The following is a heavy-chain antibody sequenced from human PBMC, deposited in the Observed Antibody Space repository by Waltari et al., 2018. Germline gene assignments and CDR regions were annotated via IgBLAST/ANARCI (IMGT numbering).Heavy chain of an antibody. CDR1: GFTFSRYA. V-gene: IGHV3-30*04. Sequence: QVQLVESGGGVVQPGRSLRLSCAAFGFTFSRYAMNWVRQAPGKGLEWVAVISYDGINKYYADSVKGRFTISRDNSKKTLYVQMNSLRAEDTTVYYCASLEYYYGLGAWGQGTLVTVSS. D-gene: IGHD3-10*01. CDR3: ASLEYYYGLGA. J-gene: IGHJ5*02. CDR2: ISYDGINK.